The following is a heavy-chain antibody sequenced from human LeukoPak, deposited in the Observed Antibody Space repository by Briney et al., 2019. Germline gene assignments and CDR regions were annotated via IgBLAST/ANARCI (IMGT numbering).Heavy chain of an antibody. Sequence: PGGSLRLSCAASRFTFSSYSMNWVRQAPGKGLEWVSSISSSSSYIYYADSVKGRFTISRDNAKNSLYLQMNSLRAEDTAVYYCAKKLGDGGNFYYYYYMDVWGEGTTVAISS. D-gene: IGHD4-23*01. V-gene: IGHV3-21*01. CDR2: ISSSSSYI. CDR3: AKKLGDGGNFYYYYYMDV. CDR1: RFTFSSYS. J-gene: IGHJ6*03.